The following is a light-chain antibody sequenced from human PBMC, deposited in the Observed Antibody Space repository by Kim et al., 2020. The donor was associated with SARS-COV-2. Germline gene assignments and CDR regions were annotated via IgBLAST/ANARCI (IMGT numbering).Light chain of an antibody. J-gene: IGKJ2*01. CDR2: GAS. V-gene: IGKV3-20*01. Sequence: EIVLTQSPGTLSLSPGERATLSCRASQSVSNSYLAWYQQKPGQAPRLLIFGASSRATGIPDRFSGGGSGTDFTLTIIRLEPEDFAVYYCQQYGSSPQTFGQGTKLEI. CDR3: QQYGSSPQT. CDR1: QSVSNSY.